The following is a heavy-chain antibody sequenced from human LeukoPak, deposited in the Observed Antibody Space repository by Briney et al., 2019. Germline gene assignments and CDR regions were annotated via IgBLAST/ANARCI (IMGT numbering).Heavy chain of an antibody. CDR1: GFTFSTYG. Sequence: PGRSLRLSCAASGFTFSTYGMHWVRQAPGKGLEWVAVIWYDGSNKYYADSVKGRFTISRDNSKNTLYLQMNSLRAEDTAVNYCAKAPSGTPYQFDYWGQGTLVTVSS. CDR3: AKAPSGTPYQFDY. D-gene: IGHD3-10*01. CDR2: IWYDGSNK. V-gene: IGHV3-33*06. J-gene: IGHJ4*02.